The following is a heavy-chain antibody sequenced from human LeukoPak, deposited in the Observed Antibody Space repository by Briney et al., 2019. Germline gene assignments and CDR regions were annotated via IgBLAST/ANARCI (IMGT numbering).Heavy chain of an antibody. V-gene: IGHV3-7*01. Sequence: GGSLRLSCAASGFTFSSYWMSWVRQAPGKGLEWVANIKQDGTEKYYVDSVKGRFTISRDNAKNSLYLQMNSLRAEDTAVYFCAKDSSSSWFGGDSKWGQGTLVTVSS. CDR2: IKQDGTEK. J-gene: IGHJ4*02. CDR3: AKDSSSSWFGGDSK. CDR1: GFTFSSYW. D-gene: IGHD6-13*01.